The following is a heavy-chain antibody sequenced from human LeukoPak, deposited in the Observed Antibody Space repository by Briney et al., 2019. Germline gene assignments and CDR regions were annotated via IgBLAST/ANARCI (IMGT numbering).Heavy chain of an antibody. Sequence: PSETLSLTCTVSGGSISSYYWSWLRQPPGKGLEWIGYIYYSGSTNYNPSLKSRVTISVDTSKNQFSLKLSSVTAADTAVYYCARDEYSSSRSAFDIWGQGTMVTVSS. J-gene: IGHJ3*02. CDR1: GGSISSYY. D-gene: IGHD6-6*01. CDR3: ARDEYSSSRSAFDI. V-gene: IGHV4-59*01. CDR2: IYYSGST.